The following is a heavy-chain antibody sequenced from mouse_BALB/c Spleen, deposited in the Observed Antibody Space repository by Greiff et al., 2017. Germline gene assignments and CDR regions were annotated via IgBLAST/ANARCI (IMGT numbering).Heavy chain of an antibody. CDR2: ICSGGST. D-gene: IGHD2-3*01. J-gene: IGHJ4*01. V-gene: IGHV2-2*02. CDR3: ASDDGFYDNAMDY. CDR1: GFSLTSYG. Sequence: VQLQQSGPGLVQPSHSLSISCTVSGFSLTSYGVHWVRQSPGEGLEWLGVICSGGSTDYNAAFISSLSISKDNSKSQVFFKMNSLQANDTAIYYCASDDGFYDNAMDYWGQGTSVTVSS.